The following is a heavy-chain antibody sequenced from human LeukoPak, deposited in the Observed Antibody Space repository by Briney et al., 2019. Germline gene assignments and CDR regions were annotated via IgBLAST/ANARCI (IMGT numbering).Heavy chain of an antibody. CDR3: ARLPVNALYYFDY. CDR1: GLPMSSYY. Sequence: WETLSLTCTVPGLPMSSYYWSWLRQPPGEGREWIGYIYYSGSTNYNPSLKSRVTISVDTYKNQFSLKLSSVTAADTAVYYCARLPVNALYYFDYWGQGTLVTVSS. CDR2: IYYSGST. D-gene: IGHD2-2*01. J-gene: IGHJ4*02. V-gene: IGHV4-59*08.